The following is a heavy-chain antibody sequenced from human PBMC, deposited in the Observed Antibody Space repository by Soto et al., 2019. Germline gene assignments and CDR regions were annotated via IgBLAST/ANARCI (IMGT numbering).Heavy chain of an antibody. CDR2: IYYSGST. CDR1: GGSISSYY. Sequence: SETLSLTCTVSGGSISSYYWSWIRQPPGKGLEWIGYIYYSGSTNYNPSLKSRVTISVDTSKNHFSLKLSSVTAADTAVYYCARGAYYDFWSGYYEFDYWGQGTLVTVSS. D-gene: IGHD3-3*01. J-gene: IGHJ4*02. CDR3: ARGAYYDFWSGYYEFDY. V-gene: IGHV4-59*08.